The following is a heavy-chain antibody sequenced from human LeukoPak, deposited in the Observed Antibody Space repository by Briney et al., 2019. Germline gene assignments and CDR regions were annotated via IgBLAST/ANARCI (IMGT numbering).Heavy chain of an antibody. CDR1: GGSISSTSYY. J-gene: IGHJ6*02. Sequence: SETLSLTCTVSGGSISSTSYYWGWIRQPPGKGLEWIGSINYSGNTYYNPSLKSRVTISVDTSKNQFSLKLSSVTAADTAVYYCARRGHTDCSGGSCYSYYGMDVWGQGTTVTVSS. V-gene: IGHV4-39*01. CDR3: ARRGHTDCSGGSCYSYYGMDV. CDR2: INYSGNT. D-gene: IGHD2-15*01.